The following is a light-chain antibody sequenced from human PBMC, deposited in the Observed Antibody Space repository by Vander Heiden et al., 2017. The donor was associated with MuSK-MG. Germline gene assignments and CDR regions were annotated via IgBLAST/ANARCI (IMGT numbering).Light chain of an antibody. CDR2: DAS. CDR1: QDISNH. V-gene: IGKV1-33*01. CDR3: QQDYNLPRT. J-gene: IGKJ4*01. Sequence: DIHITQSPSSLSASVGHRVTSTCQASQDISNHLNWYQQKPGKATKLLLYDASNLETGVPSRFNGSGSVTDFTFTISSMQPEDLATYYCQQDYNLPRTFGGGTKVEIK.